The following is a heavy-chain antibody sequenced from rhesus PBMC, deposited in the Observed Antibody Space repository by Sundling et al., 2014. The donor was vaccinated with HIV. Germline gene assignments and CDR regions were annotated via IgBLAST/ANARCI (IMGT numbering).Heavy chain of an antibody. CDR1: GYSISSGYG. J-gene: IGHJ6*01. CDR2: IYGSGSPT. D-gene: IGHD6-13*01. CDR3: ARDRIAAGRYYGLDS. V-gene: IGHV4-127*01. Sequence: QVQLQESGPGLVKPSETLSLTCAVSGYSISSGYGWSWIRQPPGKGLEWIGYIYGSGSPTNYNPSLRSRVTLSVDTSKNQFSLKLSSVTAADTAVYYCARDRIAAGRYYGLDSWGQGVVVTVSS.